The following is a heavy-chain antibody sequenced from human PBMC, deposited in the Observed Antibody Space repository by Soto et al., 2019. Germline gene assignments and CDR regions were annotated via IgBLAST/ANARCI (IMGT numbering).Heavy chain of an antibody. D-gene: IGHD6-6*01. CDR2: ISGSGGST. V-gene: IGHV3-23*01. CDR1: GSTFSSYA. CDR3: AKRVRSSSAEYYFDY. J-gene: IGHJ4*02. Sequence: PGGSLRLSCAASGSTFSSYAMSWVRQAPGKGLEWVSAISGSGGSTYYADSVKGRFTISRDNSKNTLYLQMNSLRAEDTAVYYCAKRVRSSSAEYYFDYWGQGTLVTVSS.